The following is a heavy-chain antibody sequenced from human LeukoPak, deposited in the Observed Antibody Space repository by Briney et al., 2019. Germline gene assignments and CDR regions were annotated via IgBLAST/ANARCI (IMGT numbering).Heavy chain of an antibody. D-gene: IGHD3-22*01. CDR1: GCTFSSYW. V-gene: IGHV3-7*03. J-gene: IGHJ3*02. CDR2: IKQDGSEK. CDR3: ASPHYYDSSGYYDGLAFDI. Sequence: PGGSLRLSCAASGCTFSSYWMSWVRQAPGKGLEWVANIKQDGSEKYYVDSVKGRFTISRDNAKNSLYLQMNSLRSDDTAVYYCASPHYYDSSGYYDGLAFDIWDQGTMVTVSS.